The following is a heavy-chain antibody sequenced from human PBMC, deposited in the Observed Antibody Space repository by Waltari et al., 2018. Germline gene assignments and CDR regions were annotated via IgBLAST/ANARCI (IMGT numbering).Heavy chain of an antibody. D-gene: IGHD3-22*01. CDR2: ISGSGGTT. V-gene: IGHV3-23*01. CDR1: GFTFSTYA. CDR3: ARQGGGYSSGYST. Sequence: EVQLLESGGGLVQPGGSLRLSCAASGFTFSTYAMTWVRQAPGKGLEWVSAISGSGGTTYYADSVKGRFTISRDNSKNTLYLQMTSLKASDTAMYYCARQGGGYSSGYSTWGQGTLLTVS. J-gene: IGHJ5*02.